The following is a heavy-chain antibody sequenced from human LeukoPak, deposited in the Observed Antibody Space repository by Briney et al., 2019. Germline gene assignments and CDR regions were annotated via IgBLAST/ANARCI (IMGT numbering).Heavy chain of an antibody. CDR2: VYYGRSP. CDR3: ARHYGP. Sequence: SETLSLTCTVSGDSISRSTYYWAWIRQPPGKGLEWIGSVYYGRSPYFNPSLESRVTISVDTSKNQFSLKLNSVTAADTAVYYCARHYGPWGQGTPVTVSS. V-gene: IGHV4-39*01. D-gene: IGHD3-10*01. CDR1: GDSISRSTYY. J-gene: IGHJ5*02.